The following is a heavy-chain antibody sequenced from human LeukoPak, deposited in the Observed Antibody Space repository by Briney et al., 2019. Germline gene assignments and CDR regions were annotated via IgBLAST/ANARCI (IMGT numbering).Heavy chain of an antibody. CDR3: ARVLWFGELLAFDP. D-gene: IGHD3-10*01. CDR1: GYTFTGYY. V-gene: IGHV1-2*02. CDR2: INPNSGGT. J-gene: IGHJ5*02. Sequence: ASVTVSCKASGYTFTGYYMHWVRQAPGQGLEWMGWINPNSGGTNYAQKFQGGVTMTRDTSISTAYMELSRLRSDDTAVYYCARVLWFGELLAFDPWGQGTLVTVSS.